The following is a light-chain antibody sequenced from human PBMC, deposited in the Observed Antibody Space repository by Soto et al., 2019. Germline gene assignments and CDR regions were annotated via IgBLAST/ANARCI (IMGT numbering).Light chain of an antibody. Sequence: QSALTQPASVSGSPGQSITISCTRTSSDVGGYNYVSWYQQHPGKAPKLMIYDVSNRPSGVSNRFSGSKSGNTASLTISGLQAEDEADYYCSSYTSSSTVVFGGGTK. CDR2: DVS. CDR1: SSDVGGYNY. V-gene: IGLV2-14*01. J-gene: IGLJ2*01. CDR3: SSYTSSSTVV.